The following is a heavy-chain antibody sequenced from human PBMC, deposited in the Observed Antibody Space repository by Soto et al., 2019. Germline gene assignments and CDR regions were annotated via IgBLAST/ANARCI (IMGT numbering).Heavy chain of an antibody. CDR1: GVSLTSRPMG. V-gene: IGHV2-5*02. CDR2: INWADDK. J-gene: IGHJ4*02. CDR3: AHGLAGYIWNGGYFHY. Sequence: QITLRESGPTRVKPTQPLTLTCTVSGVSLTSRPMGVGWIRERPGKALEGLVFINWADDKRYKPSLKSSLTITKHTSGNQVVLTMTHMDPVDTATYYCAHGLAGYIWNGGYFHYWGQGALVTVSS. D-gene: IGHD1-1*01.